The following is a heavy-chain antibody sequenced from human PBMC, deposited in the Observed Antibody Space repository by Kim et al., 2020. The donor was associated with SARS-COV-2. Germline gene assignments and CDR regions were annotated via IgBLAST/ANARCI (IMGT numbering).Heavy chain of an antibody. D-gene: IGHD3-22*01. CDR2: IIPIFGTA. V-gene: IGHV1-69*13. CDR3: ARDAHYYDSSGYHFQH. CDR1: GGTFSSYA. J-gene: IGHJ1*01. Sequence: SVKVSCKASGGTFSSYAISWVRQAPGQGLEWMGGIIPIFGTANYAQKFQGRVTITADESTSTAYMELSSLRSEDTAVYYCARDAHYYDSSGYHFQHWGQGTLVTVSS.